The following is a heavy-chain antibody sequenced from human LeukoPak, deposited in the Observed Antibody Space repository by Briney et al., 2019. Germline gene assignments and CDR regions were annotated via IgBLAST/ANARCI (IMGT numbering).Heavy chain of an antibody. Sequence: ASVRVSCKASGYTFTSYGISWVRQAPGQGLEWMGWISAYNGNTNYAQKLQGRVTMTTDTSTSTAYMKLRSLRSDDTAVYYCARDLFTYYDFWSGYASGDYWGQGTLVTVSS. J-gene: IGHJ4*02. V-gene: IGHV1-18*01. D-gene: IGHD3-3*01. CDR1: GYTFTSYG. CDR3: ARDLFTYYDFWSGYASGDY. CDR2: ISAYNGNT.